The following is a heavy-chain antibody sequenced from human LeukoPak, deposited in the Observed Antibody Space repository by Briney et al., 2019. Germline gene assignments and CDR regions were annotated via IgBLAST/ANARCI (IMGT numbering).Heavy chain of an antibody. CDR2: IYPGDSDT. CDR1: GYSFTNHW. Sequence: GESLKISCKGFGYSFTNHWIAWVRQMPGKGLEWMGIIYPGDSDTRYSPSFQGQVTISADKSISTAYLQWSSLKVSDTAMFYCARAAVAGSFSAFDIWGHGTMVTVSS. J-gene: IGHJ3*02. D-gene: IGHD6-19*01. V-gene: IGHV5-51*01. CDR3: ARAAVAGSFSAFDI.